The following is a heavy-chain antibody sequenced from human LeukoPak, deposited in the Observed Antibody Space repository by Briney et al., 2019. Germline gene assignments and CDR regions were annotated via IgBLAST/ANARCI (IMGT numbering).Heavy chain of an antibody. J-gene: IGHJ4*02. Sequence: GASVKVSCKASGYTFTGYYMHWVRQAPGQGLEWMGRINPNSGGTNYAQKLQGRVTMTRDTSISTAYMELSRLRSDDTAVYYCASLSYRTYGGNSDGISINDYWGQGTLVTVSS. D-gene: IGHD4-23*01. CDR1: GYTFTGYY. CDR2: INPNSGGT. V-gene: IGHV1-2*06. CDR3: ASLSYRTYGGNSDGISINDY.